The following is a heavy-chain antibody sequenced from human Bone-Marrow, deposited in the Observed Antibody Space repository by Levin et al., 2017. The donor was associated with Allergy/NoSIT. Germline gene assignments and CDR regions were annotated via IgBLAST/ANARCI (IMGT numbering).Heavy chain of an antibody. CDR3: AKDKRGDYYGSGTNFDY. V-gene: IGHV3-23*01. CDR2: MSGSGDDT. Sequence: AGGSLRLSCVASGFNFDVYAMTWVRQAPGKGLEWVSSMSGSGDDTYYADSVKGRFTISRDNSKYTLYLQMNSLKAEDTAVYYCAKDKRGDYYGSGTNFDYWGQGTLVTVSS. J-gene: IGHJ4*02. D-gene: IGHD3-10*01. CDR1: GFNFDVYA.